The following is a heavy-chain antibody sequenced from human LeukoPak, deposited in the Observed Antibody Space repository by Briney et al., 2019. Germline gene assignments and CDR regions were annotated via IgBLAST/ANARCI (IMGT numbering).Heavy chain of an antibody. CDR1: GFTFSSHA. CDR3: TRGWIQLWNDGFDI. J-gene: IGHJ3*02. Sequence: GGSLRLSCAASGFTFSSHAMSWVRQAPGKGLEWVSVINNSGGSAYYADSVKGRFTISRDNSKNTVSLQLNSLRAEDTALYYSTRGWIQLWNDGFDIWGQGTMVTVSS. V-gene: IGHV3-23*01. CDR2: INNSGGSA. D-gene: IGHD5-18*01.